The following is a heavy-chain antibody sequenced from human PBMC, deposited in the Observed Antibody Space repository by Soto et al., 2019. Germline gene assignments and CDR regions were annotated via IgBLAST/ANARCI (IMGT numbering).Heavy chain of an antibody. CDR3: AKDWAGWELRPYYDMDV. D-gene: IGHD1-26*01. Sequence: QVQLVESGGGVVQPGRSLRLSCAASGFTFSSYGMHWVRQAPGKGLEWVAVISYDGSNKYYADSVKGRFTISRDNSKNTLYLQMNSLRAEDTAVYYCAKDWAGWELRPYYDMDVWGQGTTVTVSS. J-gene: IGHJ6*02. V-gene: IGHV3-30*18. CDR1: GFTFSSYG. CDR2: ISYDGSNK.